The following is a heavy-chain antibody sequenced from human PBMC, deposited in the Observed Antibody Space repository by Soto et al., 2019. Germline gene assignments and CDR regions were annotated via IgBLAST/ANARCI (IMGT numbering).Heavy chain of an antibody. CDR3: ARGVVLGDSSGYYYAHST. Sequence: QVQLQQWGAGLLKPSETLSLTCAVYGGSFSGYYWSWIRQPPGKGLEWIGEINHSGSTNYNPSLKSRVTISVDTSKNQFSLKLSSVTAADTAVYYCARGVVLGDSSGYYYAHSTWGQGTLVTVSS. D-gene: IGHD3-22*01. J-gene: IGHJ5*02. CDR2: INHSGST. CDR1: GGSFSGYY. V-gene: IGHV4-34*01.